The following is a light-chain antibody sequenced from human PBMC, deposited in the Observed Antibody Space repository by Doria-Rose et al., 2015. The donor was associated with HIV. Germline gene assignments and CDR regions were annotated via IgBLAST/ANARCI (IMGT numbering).Light chain of an antibody. CDR1: QNINNY. Sequence: DIQVTQSPSSLSASIGDRVTITCRASQNINNYLNWYQQKTGKAPKLLIHGASNLQSGVPSRFSGGGFGTDFTLTINSLQAEDFATYYCQQSYATLPYTFGQGTKLDIK. J-gene: IGKJ2*01. CDR3: QQSYATLPYT. CDR2: GAS. V-gene: IGKV1-39*01.